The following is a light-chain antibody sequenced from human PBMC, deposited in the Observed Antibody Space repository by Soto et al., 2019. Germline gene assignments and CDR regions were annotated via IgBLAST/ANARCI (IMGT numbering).Light chain of an antibody. CDR2: HVS. CDR3: SSYTSSNTFD. J-gene: IGLJ1*01. Sequence: HSVLTQPASVSGCPGPSITIPCAGTSGDVGGYNYVSWYQQHPGSAPTLMIYHVSDRPSGVSDRFSASKSGNTASLTISGLQAEDEADYYCSSYTSSNTFDFGTGTKVTVL. CDR1: SGDVGGYNY. V-gene: IGLV2-14*03.